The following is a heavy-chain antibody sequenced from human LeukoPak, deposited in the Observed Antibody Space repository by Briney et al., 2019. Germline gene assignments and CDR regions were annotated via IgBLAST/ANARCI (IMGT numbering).Heavy chain of an antibody. Sequence: PSETLSLTCAVYGGSFSGYYWSWIRQPPGKGLEWIGEINHSGSTNYNPSLKSRVTISVDTSKNQFSLKLSSVTAADTAVYYCAREGTTHAFDIWGQGTMVTVSS. V-gene: IGHV4-34*01. D-gene: IGHD1-7*01. CDR2: INHSGST. CDR1: GGSFSGYY. J-gene: IGHJ3*02. CDR3: AREGTTHAFDI.